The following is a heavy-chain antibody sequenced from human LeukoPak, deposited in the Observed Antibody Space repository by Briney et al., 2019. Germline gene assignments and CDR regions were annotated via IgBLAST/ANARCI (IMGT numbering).Heavy chain of an antibody. D-gene: IGHD4-17*01. J-gene: IGHJ4*02. CDR3: ARARGRYGDYLFDY. Sequence: PSETLSLTCTVSGGSISSYYWSWIRRPPGKGLEWIGYIYYSGSTNYNPSLKSRVTISVDTSKNQFSLKLSSVTAADTAVYYCARARGRYGDYLFDYWGQGTLVTVSS. CDR2: IYYSGST. CDR1: GGSISSYY. V-gene: IGHV4-59*01.